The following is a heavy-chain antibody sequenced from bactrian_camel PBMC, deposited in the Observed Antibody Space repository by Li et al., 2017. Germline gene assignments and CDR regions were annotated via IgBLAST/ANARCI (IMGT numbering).Heavy chain of an antibody. J-gene: IGHJ4*01. CDR3: AATRSWVERVSPADFNY. CDR1: GFTYTTYC. D-gene: IGHD5*01. V-gene: IGHV3S1*01. CDR2: IYAGNQGT. Sequence: HVQLVESGGGSVQAGESLTLSCTASGFTYTTYCMAWFRRAPGKERELVASIYAGNQGTVYVDSVKGRFLITRDNAKNTVDLQMNSLRPEDTAMYVCAATRSWVERVSPADFNYWGQGTQVTVS.